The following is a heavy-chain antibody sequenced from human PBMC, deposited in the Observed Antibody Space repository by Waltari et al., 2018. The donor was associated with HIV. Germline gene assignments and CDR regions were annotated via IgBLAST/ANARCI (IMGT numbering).Heavy chain of an antibody. J-gene: IGHJ4*02. D-gene: IGHD6-19*01. CDR1: GFTFSNYW. Sequence: EVQLVESGGGLAQPGGSLRLSCAASGFTFSNYWMTWVRQAPGKGLEWVDNKKQDEREKNYVESVKGRFTISRDNAKNSLDLQMNSLRAEDTAVYYCARESAVAGTYYFDYWGQGTLVTVSS. V-gene: IGHV3-7*01. CDR3: ARESAVAGTYYFDY. CDR2: KKQDEREK.